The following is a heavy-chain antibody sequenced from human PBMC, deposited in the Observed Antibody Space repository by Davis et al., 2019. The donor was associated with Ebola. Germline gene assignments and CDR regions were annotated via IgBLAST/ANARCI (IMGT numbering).Heavy chain of an antibody. CDR1: GGSISAYY. D-gene: IGHD5-18*01. J-gene: IGHJ4*02. CDR2: IYYSGST. Sequence: SETLSLTCTVSGGSISAYYWSWIRQPPGKALECIGYIYYSGSTNYNPSLKSRVTISVDTSKNQFSLKLSSVTAADTAVYYCARDRAAMLTTLGVTFDYWGQGTLVTVSS. CDR3: ARDRAAMLTTLGVTFDY. V-gene: IGHV4-59*01.